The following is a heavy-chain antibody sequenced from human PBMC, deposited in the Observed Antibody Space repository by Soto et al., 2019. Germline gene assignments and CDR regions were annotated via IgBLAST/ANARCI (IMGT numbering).Heavy chain of an antibody. CDR2: ISSTTNYI. J-gene: IGHJ4*02. CDR1: GFTFTRYS. CDR3: ARESEDLTSKFDY. Sequence: GGSLRLSCAASGFTFTRYSMNWVRQAPGKGLEWVSSISSTTNYIYYGDSMKGRFTISRDNAKNSLYLEMNSLRAEDTAVYYCARESEDLTSKFDYWGQGILVTVSS. V-gene: IGHV3-21*06.